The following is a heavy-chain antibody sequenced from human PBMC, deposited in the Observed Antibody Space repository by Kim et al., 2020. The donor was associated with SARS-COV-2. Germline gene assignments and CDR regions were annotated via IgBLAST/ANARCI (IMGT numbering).Heavy chain of an antibody. J-gene: IGHJ4*02. CDR2: ISYDGSNK. CDR3: AKGRPIRGVYYFDY. Sequence: GGSLRLSCAASGFTFSSYGMHWVRQAPGKGLEWVAVISYDGSNKYYADSVKGRFTISRDNSKNTLYLQMNSLRAEDTAVYYCAKGRPIRGVYYFDYWGQGTLVTVSS. V-gene: IGHV3-30*18. CDR1: GFTFSSYG. D-gene: IGHD3-10*01.